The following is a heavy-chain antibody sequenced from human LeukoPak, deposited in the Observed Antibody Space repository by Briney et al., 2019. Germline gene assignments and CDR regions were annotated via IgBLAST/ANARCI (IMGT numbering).Heavy chain of an antibody. CDR1: GFTFDDYG. J-gene: IGHJ3*02. Sequence: PGGSLRLSCAASGFTFDDYGMSWVRQAPGKGLEWVSSISSSSGYIYYADSVKGRFTISRDNANSLYLQMNSLRAEDTAVYYCARAPGAFDIWDQGTMVTVSS. CDR3: ARAPGAFDI. V-gene: IGHV3-21*01. CDR2: ISSSSGYI.